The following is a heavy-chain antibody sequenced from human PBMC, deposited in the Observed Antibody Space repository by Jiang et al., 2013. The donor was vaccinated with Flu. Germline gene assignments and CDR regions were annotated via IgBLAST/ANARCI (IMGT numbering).Heavy chain of an antibody. CDR1: GYTFTNYE. CDR3: ARGPAYYDYVWGSHRLFDD. J-gene: IGHJ4*02. CDR2: MNAKSGDT. D-gene: IGHD3-16*02. Sequence: QSGAEVKKPGASVKVSCEASGYTFTNYEINWVRQATGQGFEWMGWMNAKSGDTGYAQRFQGRVTMTMNTATSTAYMELSSLRSEDTAVYYCARGPAYYDYVWGSHRLFDDWGQGTLVTVSS. V-gene: IGHV1-8*01.